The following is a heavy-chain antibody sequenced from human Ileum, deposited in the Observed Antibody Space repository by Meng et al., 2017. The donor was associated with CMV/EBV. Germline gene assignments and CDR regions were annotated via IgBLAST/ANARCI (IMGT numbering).Heavy chain of an antibody. J-gene: IGHJ6*02. V-gene: IGHV3-21*01. D-gene: IGHD3-3*01. CDR1: GFTFSSYS. CDR2: ISSSSSYI. CDR3: ARDRPIFGVVIVGMDV. Sequence: GESLKISCAASGFTFSSYSMNWVRQAPGKGLEWVSSISSSSSYIYYADSVKGRFTISRDNAKNSLYLQMNSLGAEDTAVYYCARDRPIFGVVIVGMDVWGQGTTVTVSS.